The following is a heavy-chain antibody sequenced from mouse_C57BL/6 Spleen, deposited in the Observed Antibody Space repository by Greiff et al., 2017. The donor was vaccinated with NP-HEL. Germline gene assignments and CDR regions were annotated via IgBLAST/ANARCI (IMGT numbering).Heavy chain of an antibody. D-gene: IGHD1-1*01. J-gene: IGHJ1*03. V-gene: IGHV5-9-1*02. CDR3: TRAHYYGSSYEGYFDV. CDR1: GFTFSSYA. CDR2: ISSGGDYI. Sequence: DVMLVESGEGLVKPGGSLKLSCAASGFTFSSYAMSWVRQTPEKRLEWVAYISSGGDYIYYADTVKGRFTISRDNARNTLYLQMSSLKSEDTAMYYCTRAHYYGSSYEGYFDVWGTGTTVTVSS.